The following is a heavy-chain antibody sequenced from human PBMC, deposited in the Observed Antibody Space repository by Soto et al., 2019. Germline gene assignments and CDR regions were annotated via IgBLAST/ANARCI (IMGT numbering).Heavy chain of an antibody. V-gene: IGHV3-33*01. CDR3: ARASGYYLFDY. J-gene: IGHJ4*02. CDR1: GFSFGFFG. D-gene: IGHD3-22*01. Sequence: QVQLVQSGGGVVQPGKSLRLSCSASGFSFGFFGMHWLRQAPGKGLEWVAVIWYDGSKEYYADSVKGRFTISRDKPRDVLSLEMNSPRAEDTAVYYCARASGYYLFDYWGQGALVTVSS. CDR2: IWYDGSKE.